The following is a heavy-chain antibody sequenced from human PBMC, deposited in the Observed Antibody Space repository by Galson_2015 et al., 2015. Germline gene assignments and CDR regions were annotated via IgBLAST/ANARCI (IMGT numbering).Heavy chain of an antibody. CDR3: ARDPQYYYDSSDYPRLDY. J-gene: IGHJ4*02. D-gene: IGHD3-22*01. Sequence: SLRLSGAASGFTFSSYSMNWVRQAPGKGLEWVSYISSTSNSIYYADSVKGRFTISRDNAKNSLYLQMNSLSDEDTAVYYCARDPQYYYDSSDYPRLDYWGQGTLVTVSS. CDR2: ISSTSNSI. V-gene: IGHV3-48*02. CDR1: GFTFSSYS.